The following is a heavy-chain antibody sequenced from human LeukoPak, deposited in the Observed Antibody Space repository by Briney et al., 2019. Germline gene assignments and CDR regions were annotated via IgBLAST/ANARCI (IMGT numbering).Heavy chain of an antibody. CDR2: INHSGST. D-gene: IGHD2-15*01. CDR3: ARAYYVVVAAAFDY. CDR1: GGSFSGYY. J-gene: IGHJ4*02. V-gene: IGHV4-34*01. Sequence: SETLSLTCAVYGGSFSGYYWSWIRQPPGKGLEWIGEINHSGSTNYNPSLKSRVTISVDTSKNQFSLKLSSVTAADTAVYYCARAYYVVVAAAFDYWGQGTLVTVSS.